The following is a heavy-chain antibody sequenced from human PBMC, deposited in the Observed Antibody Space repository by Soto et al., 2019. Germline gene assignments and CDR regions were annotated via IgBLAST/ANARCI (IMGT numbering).Heavy chain of an antibody. V-gene: IGHV1-69*13. CDR3: ARDSYGYTLGYYYGMDV. D-gene: IGHD5-18*01. J-gene: IGHJ6*02. CDR1: GVPFSSYA. CDR2: IIPIFGTA. Sequence: ASVKVSCKASGVPFSSYAISCVGQAPGQGLEWMGGIIPIFGTANYAQKFQGRVTITADESTSTAYMELSSLRSEDTAVYYCARDSYGYTLGYYYGMDVWGQGTTVTAP.